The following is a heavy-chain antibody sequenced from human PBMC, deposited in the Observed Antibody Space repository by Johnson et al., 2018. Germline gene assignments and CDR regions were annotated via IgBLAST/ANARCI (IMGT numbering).Heavy chain of an antibody. CDR1: GFIFSHYG. CDR2: IWYDGSRE. CDR3: AKSIGVAGGSYYDYGMDV. V-gene: IGHV3-33*06. D-gene: IGHD6-19*01. J-gene: IGHJ6*02. Sequence: QVQLVQSGGGVVQPGRSLRLSCAASGFIFSHYGMHWVRQAPGRRLEWVAVIWYDGSREYYADSVKGRFTISRDNSKTTLFLQMNSLRAEDTAVYYCAKSIGVAGGSYYDYGMDVWGQGTTVTVSS.